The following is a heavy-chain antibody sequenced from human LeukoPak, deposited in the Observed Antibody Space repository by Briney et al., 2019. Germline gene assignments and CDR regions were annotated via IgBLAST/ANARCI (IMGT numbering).Heavy chain of an antibody. CDR1: GGSISSYY. J-gene: IGHJ4*02. V-gene: IGHV4-59*01. CDR3: ARSLAYGDSDY. D-gene: IGHD4-17*01. Sequence: SETLSLTCTVSGGSISSYYWSWIRQPPGKGLQWIGYIYYSGSTNYNPSLKSRVTISVDTSKNRFSLRLTSVTAADTAVYYCARSLAYGDSDYWGQGTLVTVSS. CDR2: IYYSGST.